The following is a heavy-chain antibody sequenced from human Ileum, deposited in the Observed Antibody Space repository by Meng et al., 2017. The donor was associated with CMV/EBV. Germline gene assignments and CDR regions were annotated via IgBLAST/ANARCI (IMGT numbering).Heavy chain of an antibody. CDR3: GRAGARGVPVDI. J-gene: IGHJ4*02. CDR2: LRTSGTI. Sequence: QMPLQESGPGMVKPSAALSLTCSVSGGSISDYHWTWIRKSAGKGLQWLGRLRTSGTIDHNPSFKSRVTLSIDTSKNQFSLKLTSVTAADTAVYYCGRAGARGVPVDIWGQGTLVTVSS. V-gene: IGHV4-4*07. CDR1: GGSISDYH. D-gene: IGHD3-10*01.